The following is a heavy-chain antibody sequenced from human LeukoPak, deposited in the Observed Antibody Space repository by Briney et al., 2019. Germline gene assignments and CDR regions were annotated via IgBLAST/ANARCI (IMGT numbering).Heavy chain of an antibody. CDR2: ISYDGSNK. V-gene: IGHV3-30*04. Sequence: GGSLRLSCAASGFTFSSYAMHWVRQAPGKGLEWVAVISYDGSNKYYADSVKGRFTISRDNSKNTLYLQMSSLRAEDTAVYYCARGESPTTVVTRDLGFDYWGLGRMVTVTS. CDR1: GFTFSSYA. J-gene: IGHJ4*02. D-gene: IGHD4-23*01. CDR3: ARGESPTTVVTRDLGFDY.